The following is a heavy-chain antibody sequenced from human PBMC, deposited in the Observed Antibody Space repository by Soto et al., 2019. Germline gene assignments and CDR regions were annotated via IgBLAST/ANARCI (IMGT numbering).Heavy chain of an antibody. V-gene: IGHV4-59*01. Sequence: TSETLSLTCTVSGGSISSYYWIWIRQPPGKGLEWIGYIYYSGSTNYNPSLKSRVTISVDTSKNQFSLKLSPVTAADTAVYYCARLKEAWSGYYPYYYYYYMDVWGKGTTVTVSS. CDR3: ARLKEAWSGYYPYYYYYYMDV. CDR1: GGSISSYY. D-gene: IGHD3-3*01. J-gene: IGHJ6*03. CDR2: IYYSGST.